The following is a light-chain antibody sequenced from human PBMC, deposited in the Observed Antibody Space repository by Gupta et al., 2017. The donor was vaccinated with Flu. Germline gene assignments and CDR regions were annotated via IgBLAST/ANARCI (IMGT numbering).Light chain of an antibody. CDR1: AGAVNSGHY. V-gene: IGLV7-43*01. J-gene: IGLJ3*02. CDR3: LLYVGGVQV. Sequence: GTGTLTCGSSAGAVNSGHYANWVQQKPGQAPRSLIFSTTRKHSWTPVRFSGSLLGDQAALTLSGVQPEDEADYYCLLYVGGVQVFGGGTKLTVL. CDR2: STT.